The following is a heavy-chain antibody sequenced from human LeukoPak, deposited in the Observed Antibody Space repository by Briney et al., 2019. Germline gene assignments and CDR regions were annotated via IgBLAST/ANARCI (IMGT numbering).Heavy chain of an antibody. V-gene: IGHV3-23*01. J-gene: IGHJ4*02. CDR3: ASSYYYGSGSPEPFDY. Sequence: GGSLRLSCAASGFTFSSYGMSWVRQAPGKGLEWVSAISGSGGSTYYADSVKGRLTTSRDNSKNTLYLQMNSLRAEDTAVYYCASSYYYGSGSPEPFDYWGQGTLVTVSS. D-gene: IGHD3-10*01. CDR1: GFTFSSYG. CDR2: ISGSGGST.